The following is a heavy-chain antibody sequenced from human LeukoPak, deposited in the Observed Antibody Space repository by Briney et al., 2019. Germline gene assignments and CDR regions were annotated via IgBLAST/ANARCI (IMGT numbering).Heavy chain of an antibody. V-gene: IGHV3-48*03. CDR1: GFTFSSYE. CDR2: ITSSGSTI. Sequence: GGSLRLSCAASGFTFSSYEMKWVSQAPGKGLEGVSYITSSGSTIYYADSVKGRFTISRDNAKNSLYLQMNSLRAEDTAVYYCATSSGYYANYFDYWGQGTLVTVSS. CDR3: ATSSGYYANYFDY. D-gene: IGHD3-22*01. J-gene: IGHJ4*02.